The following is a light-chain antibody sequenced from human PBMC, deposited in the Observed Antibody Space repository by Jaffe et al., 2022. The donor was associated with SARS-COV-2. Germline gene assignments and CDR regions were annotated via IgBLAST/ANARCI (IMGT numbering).Light chain of an antibody. J-gene: IGKJ3*01. CDR2: WAS. CDR3: QQYYNIPFT. V-gene: IGKV4-1*01. Sequence: DIVMTQSPDSLAVSLGERATINCKSSQGVLYSSNNENYLAWYQQKPGQPPKLLIYWASIRESGVPDRFSGSGSGTDFTLTISSLQAEDVAVYYCQQYYNIPFTFGPGTKVDI. CDR1: QGVLYSSNNENY.